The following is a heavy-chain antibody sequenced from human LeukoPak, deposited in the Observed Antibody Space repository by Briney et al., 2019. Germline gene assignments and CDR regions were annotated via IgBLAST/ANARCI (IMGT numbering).Heavy chain of an antibody. D-gene: IGHD6-19*01. CDR1: GYTFTCHY. CDR2: IKPKNGGT. J-gene: IGHJ4*02. Sequence: ASVKVSCKASGYTFTCHYMHWVRQAPGQGLEWMGWIKPKNGGTNFAQRFQGRVTMTRDPSISTVYMELTRLRSYDTALYYCARGGSSGWRTPNDDYWGQGTLVTVSS. CDR3: ARGGSSGWRTPNDDY. V-gene: IGHV1-2*02.